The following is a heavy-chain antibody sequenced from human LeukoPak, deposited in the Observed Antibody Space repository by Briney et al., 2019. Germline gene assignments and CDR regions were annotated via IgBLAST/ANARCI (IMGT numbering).Heavy chain of an antibody. D-gene: IGHD3-10*01. CDR3: ARHPCYGSGDY. CDR2: SYYSGSS. Sequence: ETLSLSCTLSGGSLSSSSYYRGWIRPPPGKGLGWIGSSYYSGSSYYSSSLKSRVTTSEDTSKNQLSLKLSSMTAADTAVYYCARHPCYGSGDYWGQGTLVTVSS. CDR1: GGSLSSSSYY. V-gene: IGHV4-39*01. J-gene: IGHJ4*02.